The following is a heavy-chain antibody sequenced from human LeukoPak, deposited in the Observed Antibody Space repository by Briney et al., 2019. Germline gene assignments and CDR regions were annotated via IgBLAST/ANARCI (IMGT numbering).Heavy chain of an antibody. V-gene: IGHV3-7*01. CDR3: ARLGTAVDGMKTYYYYYMDV. Sequence: GGSLRLSCAASGFIFSNYWMNWVRQAPGEGLEWVAGIKQDGSEIYYADSVEGRFTISRDNAKNSVYLQMNSPRAEDTAVYYCARLGTAVDGMKTYYYYYMDVWGKGTTVTVSS. CDR1: GFIFSNYW. D-gene: IGHD6-19*01. CDR2: IKQDGSEI. J-gene: IGHJ6*03.